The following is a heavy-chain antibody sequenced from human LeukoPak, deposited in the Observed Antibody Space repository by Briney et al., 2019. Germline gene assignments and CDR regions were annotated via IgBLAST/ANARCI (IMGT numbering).Heavy chain of an antibody. Sequence: PSETLSLTCTVSGYPINNAYYWVWIRQPPGGGLEWIGSLYHPDSTYYNPSLKSLVTLTADTSRKQYSPKFAQQNDSYFYYYVDLWGTGTTVTVS. CDR3: L. CDR2: LYHPDST. CDR1: GYPINNAYY. D-gene: IGHD1-1*01. V-gene: IGHV4-38-2*02. J-gene: IGHJ6*03.